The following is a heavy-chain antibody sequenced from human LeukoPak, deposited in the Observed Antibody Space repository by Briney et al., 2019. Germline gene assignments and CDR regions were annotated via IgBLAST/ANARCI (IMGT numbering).Heavy chain of an antibody. J-gene: IGHJ4*01. CDR1: GLTNYW. V-gene: IGHV5-51*01. CDR3: ARPRQYYYGSGSYYNEYYFDY. CDR2: IYPGDSDT. D-gene: IGHD3-10*01. Sequence: GESLKISCKGSGLTNYWIGWVRQMPGKGLEWMGIIYPGDSDTRYSPSFQGQVTISADKSISTAYLQWSSLKASDTAMYYCARPRQYYYGSGSYYNEYYFDYXXXXXLVTVSS.